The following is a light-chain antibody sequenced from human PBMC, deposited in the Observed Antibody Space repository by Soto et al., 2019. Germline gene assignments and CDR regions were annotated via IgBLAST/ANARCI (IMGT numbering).Light chain of an antibody. J-gene: IGLJ1*01. CDR2: DVT. V-gene: IGLV2-11*01. CDR3: CSYAGSYIFV. Sequence: QCALTQPRSVSGSPGQSVTISCTGTRNDVGGYNYVSWYQQHPGKAPKLMIYDVTKRPSGVPDRFSGSKSGSTASLTISGLQAEDEADYYCCSYAGSYIFVFGTGTKLTVL. CDR1: RNDVGGYNY.